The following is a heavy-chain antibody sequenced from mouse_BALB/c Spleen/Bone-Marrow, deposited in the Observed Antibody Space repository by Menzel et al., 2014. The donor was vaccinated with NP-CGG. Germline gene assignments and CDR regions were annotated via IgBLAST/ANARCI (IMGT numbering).Heavy chain of an antibody. D-gene: IGHD2-2*01. V-gene: IGHV5-12-1*01. CDR1: GFAFSGYD. CDR3: ARQRGYAYAMDY. J-gene: IGHJ4*01. Sequence: EVKLMESGGGLVKPGGSLKLSCAASGFAFSGYDMSWFRQTPEKRLEWVAYISSGGINTYYPDSVKGRFTTSRDNAKNTLYLQMNSLKSEDTAMYYCARQRGYAYAMDYWGQGTSVTVSS. CDR2: ISSGGINT.